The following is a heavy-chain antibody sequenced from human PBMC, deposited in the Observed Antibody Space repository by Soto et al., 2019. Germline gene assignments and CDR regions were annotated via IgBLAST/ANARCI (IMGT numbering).Heavy chain of an antibody. CDR3: ARGFGRSHFDY. CDR1: GYSISSGSY. V-gene: IGHV4-38-2*02. Sequence: SETLSLTCTVSGYSISSGSYWGWIRQPPGKGPEWIASIYHGGTTFYNPSLKSRVTISVDTSKNQLSLRVTSVTAADTAVYYCARGFGRSHFDYWGQGTLVTVSS. D-gene: IGHD3-16*01. J-gene: IGHJ4*02. CDR2: IYHGGTT.